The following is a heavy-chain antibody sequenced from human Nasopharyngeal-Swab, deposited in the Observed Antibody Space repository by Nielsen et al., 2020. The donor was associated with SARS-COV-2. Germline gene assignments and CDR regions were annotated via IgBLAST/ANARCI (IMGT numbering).Heavy chain of an antibody. CDR3: ARGLSSWYDLDAFDI. D-gene: IGHD6-13*01. J-gene: IGHJ3*02. CDR2: TSRTTAII. Sequence: VRQAPGKGLERISDTSRTTAIIYNADSVKGRFTISRDNAKNSLYLQMNSLRAEDTAVYYCARGLSSWYDLDAFDIWGQGTMVTVSS. V-gene: IGHV3-48*04.